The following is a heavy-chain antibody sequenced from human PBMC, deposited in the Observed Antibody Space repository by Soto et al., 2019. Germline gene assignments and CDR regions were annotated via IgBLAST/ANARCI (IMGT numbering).Heavy chain of an antibody. V-gene: IGHV3-23*01. CDR1: GFTFSSYS. CDR2: FRSGGDDDTT. CDR3: AKKVNSGSGSQFFDY. J-gene: IGHJ4*02. Sequence: PGGSLRLSCAASGFTFSSYSMSWVRQASGKGLEWVSGFRSGGDDDTTYYADSVRGRFTISRDNSKNTLFLQMNSLRAEDTAIYYCAKKVNSGSGSQFFDYWGQGTQVTVSS. D-gene: IGHD3-10*01.